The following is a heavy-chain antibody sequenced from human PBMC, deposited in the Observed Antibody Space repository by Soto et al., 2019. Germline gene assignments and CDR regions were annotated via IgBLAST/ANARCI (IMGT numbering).Heavy chain of an antibody. V-gene: IGHV1-8*01. CDR2: MNPNSGNT. D-gene: IGHD3-9*01. CDR1: GYTFTSYD. Sequence: GASVKVSCKASGYTFTSYDINWVRQATGQGLEWMGWMNPNSGNTGYAQKFQGRVTMTRNTSISTAYMELSSLRSEDTAVYYCARALDRDDILTGYWYNWFDPWGQGTLVTVSS. CDR3: ARALDRDDILTGYWYNWFDP. J-gene: IGHJ5*02.